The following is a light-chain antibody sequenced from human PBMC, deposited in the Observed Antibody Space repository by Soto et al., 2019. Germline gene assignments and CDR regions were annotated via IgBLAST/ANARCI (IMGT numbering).Light chain of an antibody. CDR1: QSVSSY. J-gene: IGKJ1*01. Sequence: EIVLTQSPATLSLSPGERATLSCRASQSVSSYLAWYQQKPGQAPRLLIYGASSRATGIPDRFSGSGSETDFTLTISRLEPEDFAVYYCQQYGGSPWTFGQGTKVDI. V-gene: IGKV3-20*01. CDR3: QQYGGSPWT. CDR2: GAS.